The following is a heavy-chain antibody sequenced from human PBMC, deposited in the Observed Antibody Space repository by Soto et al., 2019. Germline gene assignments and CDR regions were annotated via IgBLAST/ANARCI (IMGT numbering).Heavy chain of an antibody. CDR3: ARTKGSRKIWYFDL. CDR2: IYYSGST. J-gene: IGHJ2*01. CDR1: GGSISSGGYY. V-gene: IGHV4-31*03. D-gene: IGHD3-10*01. Sequence: SETLSLTCTVSGGSISSGGYYWSWIRQHPGKGLEWIGYIYYSGSTYYNPSLKSRVTISVDTSKNQFSLKLSSVTAADTAVYYCARTKGSRKIWYFDLWGRGTLVTVSS.